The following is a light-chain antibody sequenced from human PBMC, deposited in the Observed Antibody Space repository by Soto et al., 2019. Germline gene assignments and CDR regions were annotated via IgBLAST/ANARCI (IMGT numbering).Light chain of an antibody. J-gene: IGKJ1*01. Sequence: VLTQSPGTLSLSPGERATLTCRASQSVSSNYLAWYQQRPGQAPRLLIYHASTRSTGVPDRFSGSAGGTDFTLGTRTLVPVDCAEYEGEQYDTSPAGWTFGQGTRVDIK. CDR2: HAS. CDR3: EQYDTSPAGWT. CDR1: QSVSSNY. V-gene: IGKV3-20*01.